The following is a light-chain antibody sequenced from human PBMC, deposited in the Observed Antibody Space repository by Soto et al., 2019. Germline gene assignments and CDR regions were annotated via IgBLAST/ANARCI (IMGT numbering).Light chain of an antibody. V-gene: IGKV4-1*01. CDR1: QSILYSSNNKND. Sequence: DIVMTQSRDSLAVSLGERATINCKSSQSILYSSNNKNDLAWYQQKAGQPPKLLISWASTRESGVPDRFSGSGSGTDFTLTITSLQAEDVAVYYCQQYYSTPSITFGQGTRLEIK. CDR3: QQYYSTPSIT. J-gene: IGKJ5*01. CDR2: WAS.